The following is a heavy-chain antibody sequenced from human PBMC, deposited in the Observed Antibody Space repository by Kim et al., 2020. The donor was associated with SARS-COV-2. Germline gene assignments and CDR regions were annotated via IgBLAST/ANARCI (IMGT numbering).Heavy chain of an antibody. Sequence: SETLSLTCAVYGGSFSGYYWSWIRQPPGKGLEWIGEINHSGSTNYNPSLKSRVTISVDTSKNQFSLKLSSVTAADTAVYYCARKGKPSTYCSSTSCYAGRTYYFDYWGQGTLVTVSS. V-gene: IGHV4-34*01. CDR1: GGSFSGYY. CDR3: ARKGKPSTYCSSTSCYAGRTYYFDY. D-gene: IGHD2-2*01. CDR2: INHSGST. J-gene: IGHJ4*02.